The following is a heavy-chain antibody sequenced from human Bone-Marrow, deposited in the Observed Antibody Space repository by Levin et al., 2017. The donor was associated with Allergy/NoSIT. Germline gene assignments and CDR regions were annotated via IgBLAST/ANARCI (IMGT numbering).Heavy chain of an antibody. V-gene: IGHV3-15*01. D-gene: IGHD3-3*01. J-gene: IGHJ4*02. CDR1: GFTFSNAW. CDR2: IKSKTDGGTT. Sequence: SGGSLRLSCAASGFTFSNAWMSWVRQAPGKGLEWVGRIKSKTDGGTTDYAAPVKGRFTISRDDSKNTLYLQMNSLKTEDTAVYYCTTDQGYDFWSGYFIDYFDYWGQGTLVTVSS. CDR3: TTDQGYDFWSGYFIDYFDY.